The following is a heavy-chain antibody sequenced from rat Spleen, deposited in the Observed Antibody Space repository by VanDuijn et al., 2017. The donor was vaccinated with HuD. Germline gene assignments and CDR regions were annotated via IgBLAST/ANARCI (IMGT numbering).Heavy chain of an antibody. CDR3: ARHVVAKSWFAY. CDR1: GFTFSSFA. V-gene: IGHV5-25*01. J-gene: IGHJ3*01. D-gene: IGHD1-3*01. CDR2: ITSGVTNS. Sequence: EVQLVESGGGLVQPGRSLKLSCAASGFTFSSFALAWVRQAPKKGLEWVATITSGVTNSYYPDSVKGRFTISRDNAKSTLYLQMDSLRSEDTATYYCARHVVAKSWFAYWGQGTLVTVSS.